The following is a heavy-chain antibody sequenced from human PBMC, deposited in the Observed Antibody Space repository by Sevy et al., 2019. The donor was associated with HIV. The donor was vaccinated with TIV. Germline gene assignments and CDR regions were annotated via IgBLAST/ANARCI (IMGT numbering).Heavy chain of an antibody. V-gene: IGHV4-39*01. CDR3: ARQKVRSAYYYDTSGGQGKADFDS. CDR2: VTYGGST. CDR1: GGSIGSNSFY. J-gene: IGHJ4*02. Sequence: SETLSLTCTVSGGSIGSNSFYWGWIRQPPGKELEWIGTVTYGGSTYYNPSLRSRVTISVDASKKQFSLKLSSVTAADTAVYYCARQKVRSAYYYDTSGGQGKADFDSWGQGTLVTVSS. D-gene: IGHD3-22*01.